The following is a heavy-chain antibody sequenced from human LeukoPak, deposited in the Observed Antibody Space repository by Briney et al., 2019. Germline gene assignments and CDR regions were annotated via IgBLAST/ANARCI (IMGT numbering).Heavy chain of an antibody. D-gene: IGHD1-14*01. V-gene: IGHV3-7*03. J-gene: IGHJ4*02. CDR2: IKQDGSEK. Sequence: GGSLGLSCAASGFTFSNYWISWVRQAPGKGLEWVANIKQDGSEKYYVGSVKGRFTISRDNADNSLYLQMNSLRAEDAAVYYCARLRTFDYWGQGTLVTVSS. CDR1: GFTFSNYW. CDR3: ARLRTFDY.